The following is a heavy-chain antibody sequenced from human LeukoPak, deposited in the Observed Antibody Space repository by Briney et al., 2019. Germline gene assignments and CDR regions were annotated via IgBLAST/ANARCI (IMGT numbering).Heavy chain of an antibody. D-gene: IGHD1-26*01. CDR1: GVSVNSHY. V-gene: IGHV4-59*08. Sequence: SETLSLTCAVSGVSVNSHYWSWIRQPPGPGLEWIGYIYYSGSTNYNPSLKSRVTISVDTSKNQFSLKLTSVTAADTAVYYCARSSGTHFDYWGQGTLVTVSS. CDR2: IYYSGST. J-gene: IGHJ4*02. CDR3: ARSSGTHFDY.